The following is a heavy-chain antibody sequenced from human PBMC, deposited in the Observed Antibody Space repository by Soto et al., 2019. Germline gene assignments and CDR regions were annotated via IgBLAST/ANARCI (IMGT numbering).Heavy chain of an antibody. D-gene: IGHD1-26*01. CDR1: GYTFTSYD. CDR2: MNPNSGNT. CDR3: ARGGSASYYVLKGAFDI. Sequence: ASVKVSCKASGYTFTSYDINWVRQATGQGLEWMGWMNPNSGNTGYAQKCQGRVPMTRNTSISTAYMDLSSLRSEDMAVYYCARGGSASYYVLKGAFDIWGQGTMVTVSS. J-gene: IGHJ3*02. V-gene: IGHV1-8*01.